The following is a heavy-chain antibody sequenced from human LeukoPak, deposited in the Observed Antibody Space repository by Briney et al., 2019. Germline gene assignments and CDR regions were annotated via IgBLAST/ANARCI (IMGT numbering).Heavy chain of an antibody. CDR3: ARDLASYDFWSGPSSPNWFDP. CDR2: ISSSSSTI. CDR1: GFTFSSYS. V-gene: IGHV3-48*01. D-gene: IGHD3-3*01. Sequence: GSLRLSCAASGFTFSSYSMNWVRQAPGKGLEWVSYISSSSSTIYYADSVKGRFTISRDNAKNSLYLQMNSLRAEDTAVYYCARDLASYDFWSGPSSPNWFDPWGQGTLVTVSS. J-gene: IGHJ5*02.